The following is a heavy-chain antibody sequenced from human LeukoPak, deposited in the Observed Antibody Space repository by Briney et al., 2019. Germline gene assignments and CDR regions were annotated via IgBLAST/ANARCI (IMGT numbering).Heavy chain of an antibody. Sequence: SETLSLTCTVSGGSISSSSYYWGWIRQPPGKGLEWIGSICYSGSTYYNPSLKSRVTISVDTSKNQFSLKLSSVTAADTAVYYCARPPAYYDILTGYYTAGGFDLWGRGTLVTVSS. J-gene: IGHJ2*01. D-gene: IGHD3-9*01. CDR2: ICYSGST. CDR3: ARPPAYYDILTGYYTAGGFDL. CDR1: GGSISSSSYY. V-gene: IGHV4-39*01.